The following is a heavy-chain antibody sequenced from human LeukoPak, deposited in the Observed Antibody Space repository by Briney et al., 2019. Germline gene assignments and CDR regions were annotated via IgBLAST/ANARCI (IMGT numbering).Heavy chain of an antibody. Sequence: SETLSLTCTVSGASIRTYYWSWIRQPPGKGLEWIGYIYYSGSTTYNPSLQSRVTISVDTSKNQFSLKLSSVTAADTAVYYCARLWALPTYSSGWSDAFDIWGQGTMVTVSS. D-gene: IGHD6-19*01. J-gene: IGHJ3*02. CDR1: GASIRTYY. CDR2: IYYSGST. V-gene: IGHV4-59*08. CDR3: ARLWALPTYSSGWSDAFDI.